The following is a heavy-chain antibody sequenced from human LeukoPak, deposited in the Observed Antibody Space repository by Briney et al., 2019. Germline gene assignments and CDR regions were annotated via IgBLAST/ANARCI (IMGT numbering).Heavy chain of an antibody. V-gene: IGHV4-4*07. CDR3: ARVSPGMREYYFDY. J-gene: IGHJ4*02. CDR2: IYTSGST. Sequence: SETLSLTCTVSGGSISSYYWSWIRQPAGKGLEWIGRIYTSGSTNYNPSLKSRVTMSVDTSKNQFSLKLSSVTAADTAVYYCARVSPGMREYYFDYWGQGTLVTVSS. CDR1: GGSISSYY. D-gene: IGHD1-26*01.